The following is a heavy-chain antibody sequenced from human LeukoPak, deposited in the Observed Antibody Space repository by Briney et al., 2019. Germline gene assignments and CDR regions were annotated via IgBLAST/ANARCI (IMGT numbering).Heavy chain of an antibody. V-gene: IGHV4-38-2*01. CDR1: GYSISSGYY. CDR2: IYYSGTT. J-gene: IGHJ3*01. CDR3: ARRWSNGYKYTAYDF. D-gene: IGHD3-16*01. Sequence: PSETLSLTCAVSGYSISSGYYWACSRQPPREGLEWTGNIYYSGTTLYNPSLKGRLTISIDTSKNQFSLKLSSVTAADTAVYYCARRWSNGYKYTAYDFWGQGTMVSVSS.